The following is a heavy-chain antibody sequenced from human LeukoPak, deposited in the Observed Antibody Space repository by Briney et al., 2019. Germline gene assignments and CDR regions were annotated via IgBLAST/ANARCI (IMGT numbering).Heavy chain of an antibody. CDR1: GGSFSGYY. CDR2: INHSGST. Sequence: TSETLSLTCAVYGGSFSGYYWSWIRQPPGKGLEWIGEINHSGSTNYNPSLKSRVTISVDTSKNQFSLKLSSVTAADTAVYYCAREGLNMVRGVIPKEAWGWFDPWGQGTLVTVSS. V-gene: IGHV4-34*01. J-gene: IGHJ5*02. CDR3: AREGLNMVRGVIPKEAWGWFDP. D-gene: IGHD3-10*01.